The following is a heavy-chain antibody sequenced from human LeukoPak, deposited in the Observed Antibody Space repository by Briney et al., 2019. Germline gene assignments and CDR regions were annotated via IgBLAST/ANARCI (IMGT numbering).Heavy chain of an antibody. CDR3: ARVPLSHDHDAFDI. V-gene: IGHV4-59*01. J-gene: IGHJ3*02. CDR2: IYYSGST. D-gene: IGHD1-1*01. Sequence: SETLSLTCSVSGGSTSSYYWNWIRQPPGKGLEWIGYIYYSGSTNYNPSLKSRVTISVDTSKNQFSLKLSSVTAADTAVYYCARVPLSHDHDAFDIWGQGTMVTVSS. CDR1: GGSTSSYY.